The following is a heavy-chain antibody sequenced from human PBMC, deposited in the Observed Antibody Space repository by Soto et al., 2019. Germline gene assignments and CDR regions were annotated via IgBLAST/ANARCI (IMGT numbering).Heavy chain of an antibody. Sequence: SETLSLTCTVSGGSISSYYWSWIRQPPGKGLEWIGYIYYSGSTNYNPSLKSRVTISVDTSKNQFSLKLSSVTAADTAVYYCARHYGDYKGRLLDYWGQGTLVTVSS. V-gene: IGHV4-59*08. CDR2: IYYSGST. J-gene: IGHJ4*02. CDR1: GGSISSYY. D-gene: IGHD4-17*01. CDR3: ARHYGDYKGRLLDY.